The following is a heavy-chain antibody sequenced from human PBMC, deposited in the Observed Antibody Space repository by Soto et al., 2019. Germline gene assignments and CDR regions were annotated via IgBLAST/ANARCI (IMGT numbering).Heavy chain of an antibody. J-gene: IGHJ5*02. CDR1: GYTFTGYH. V-gene: IGHV1-2*04. D-gene: IGHD1-26*01. CDR2: INTNSGDT. Sequence: QVQLVQSGAEVKEPGASVKVSCTASGYTFTGYHIHWVRQAPGQGLEWMGWINTNSGDTNYAQKFQGWVTMTRDTSINTAYVQLSRLRSDDTAVYYCARWVGASNWFDPWGQGTLVTVSS. CDR3: ARWVGASNWFDP.